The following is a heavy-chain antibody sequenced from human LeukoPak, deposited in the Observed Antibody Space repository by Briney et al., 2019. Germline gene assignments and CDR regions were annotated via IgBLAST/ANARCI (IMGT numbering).Heavy chain of an antibody. J-gene: IGHJ6*03. Sequence: SETLSLTCAVYGGSFSGYYWSWIRQPPGKGLEWIGEINHSGSTNYNPSLKSRVTISVDTSKNQFSPKLSSVTAADTAVYYCARGNGYRPLYYMDVWGKGTTVTVSS. CDR3: ARGNGYRPLYYMDV. D-gene: IGHD5-18*01. CDR2: INHSGST. V-gene: IGHV4-34*01. CDR1: GGSFSGYY.